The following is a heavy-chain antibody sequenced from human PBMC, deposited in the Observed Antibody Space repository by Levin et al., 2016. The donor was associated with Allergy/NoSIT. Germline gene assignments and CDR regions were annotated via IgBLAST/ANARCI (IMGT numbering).Heavy chain of an antibody. Sequence: SQTLSLTCAVSGGSISSGGYSWSWIRQPPGKGLEWIGYIYHSGSTYYNPSLKSRVAISVDRSKNQFSLKLSSVTAADTAVYYCASKGGEPAAMGWFDPWGQGTLVTVSS. CDR2: IYHSGST. CDR1: GGSISSGGYS. D-gene: IGHD2-2*01. V-gene: IGHV4-30-2*01. J-gene: IGHJ5*02. CDR3: ASKGGEPAAMGWFDP.